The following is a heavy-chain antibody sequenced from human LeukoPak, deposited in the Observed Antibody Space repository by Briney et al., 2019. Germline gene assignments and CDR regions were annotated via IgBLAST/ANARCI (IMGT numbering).Heavy chain of an antibody. D-gene: IGHD5-18*01. CDR1: GFTFSSYW. J-gene: IGHJ4*02. CDR2: INSDGSST. CDR3: ARDDRYSAFDY. V-gene: IGHV3-74*01. Sequence: GGSPRLSCAASGFTFSSYWMHWVRQAPGKGLVWVSRINSDGSSTSYADSVKGRFTISRDNAKNTLYLQMNSLRAEDTAVYYCARDDRYSAFDYWGQGTLVTVSS.